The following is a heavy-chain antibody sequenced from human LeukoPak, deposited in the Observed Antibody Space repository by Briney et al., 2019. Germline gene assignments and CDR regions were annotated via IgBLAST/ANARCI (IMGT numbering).Heavy chain of an antibody. J-gene: IGHJ2*01. Sequence: QPGGSLRLSCAASGFTFSSYWMHWVRQAPGKGLVWVSHINSDGSSTTYADSVKGRFIISRDNTKNTLYLQMNSLRAEDTAVYYCARGKAGVDTNWYLDLWGRGTLVTVSS. CDR2: INSDGSST. CDR1: GFTFSSYW. CDR3: ARGKAGVDTNWYLDL. D-gene: IGHD3-10*01. V-gene: IGHV3-74*01.